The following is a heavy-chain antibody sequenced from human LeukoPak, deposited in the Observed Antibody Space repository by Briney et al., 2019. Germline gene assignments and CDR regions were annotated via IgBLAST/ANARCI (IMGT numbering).Heavy chain of an antibody. CDR3: ARESYSGSYYDFDY. V-gene: IGHV1-69*04. Sequence: ASVKVSCKASEGTFSSYAISWVRQAPGQGLEWMGRIIPIFGIANYAQKFQGRVTITADKSTSTAYMELGSLRSEDTAVYYCARESYSGSYYDFDYWGQGTLVTVSS. CDR2: IIPIFGIA. CDR1: EGTFSSYA. D-gene: IGHD1-26*01. J-gene: IGHJ4*02.